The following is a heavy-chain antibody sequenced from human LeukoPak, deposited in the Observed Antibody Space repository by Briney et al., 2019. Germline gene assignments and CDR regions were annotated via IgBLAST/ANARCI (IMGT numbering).Heavy chain of an antibody. J-gene: IGHJ4*02. CDR1: GFTFSGYY. CDR3: VKDLSGAWSFDF. D-gene: IGHD6-19*01. CDR2: ISEGGSNK. Sequence: GGSLRLSCAASGFTFSGYYMHWVRQAPGKGLEWVAIISEGGSNKYYADSVKGRFTVSRDNSKNTLYLQTDSLRTEDTAVYYCVKDLSGAWSFDFWGQGTLVTVSS. V-gene: IGHV3-30*18.